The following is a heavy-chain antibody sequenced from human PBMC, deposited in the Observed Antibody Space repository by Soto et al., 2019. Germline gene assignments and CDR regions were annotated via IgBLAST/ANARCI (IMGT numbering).Heavy chain of an antibody. CDR3: ARLLAVAGPDAFDI. Sequence: GGSLRLSCAASGFTFSSYGMNWVRQAPGKGLEWVSYISSSSSTIYYADSVKGRFTISRDNAKNSLYLQMNSLRAEDTAVYYCARLLAVAGPDAFDIWGQGTMVTVSS. J-gene: IGHJ3*02. CDR2: ISSSSSTI. V-gene: IGHV3-48*01. D-gene: IGHD6-19*01. CDR1: GFTFSSYG.